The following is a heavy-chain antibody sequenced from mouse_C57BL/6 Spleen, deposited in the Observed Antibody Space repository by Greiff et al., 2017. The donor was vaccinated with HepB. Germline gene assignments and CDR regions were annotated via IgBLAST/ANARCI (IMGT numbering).Heavy chain of an antibody. Sequence: EVQLQKSGAELVRPGASVKLSCTASGFNIKDDYMHWVKQRPEQGLEWIGWIDPENGDTEYASKFQGKATITADTSSNTAYLQLSSLTSEDTAVYYCTTKAMITTNSSYYYAMDYWGQGTSVTVSS. D-gene: IGHD2-4*01. V-gene: IGHV14-4*01. CDR1: GFNIKDDY. CDR2: IDPENGDT. CDR3: TTKAMITTNSSYYYAMDY. J-gene: IGHJ4*01.